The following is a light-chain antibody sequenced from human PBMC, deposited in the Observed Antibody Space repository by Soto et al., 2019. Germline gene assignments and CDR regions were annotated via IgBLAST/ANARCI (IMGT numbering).Light chain of an antibody. CDR3: QQYNSWPFT. V-gene: IGKV3-15*01. CDR1: QSVSAN. CDR2: DAS. Sequence: EIVMTQSPATLSVSPGERATLSCRASQSVSANLAWYQQKSGQAPRLLIYDASTRATGVPARFSGSGSGTDFTLTISSLQSEDFAVFYCQQYNSWPFTFGPGTKVDIK. J-gene: IGKJ3*01.